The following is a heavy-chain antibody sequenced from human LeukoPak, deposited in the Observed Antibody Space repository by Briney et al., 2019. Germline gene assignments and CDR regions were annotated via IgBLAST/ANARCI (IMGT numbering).Heavy chain of an antibody. CDR3: ARDQNWDYFDY. CDR1: GFTFSSYA. J-gene: IGHJ4*02. D-gene: IGHD7-27*01. CDR2: ISRSGGSP. V-gene: IGHV3-23*01. Sequence: SGGSLRLSCAASGFTFSSYAMSWVRQAPGKGLDWVSAISRSGGSPYYADSVKGRFTISRDNSKNTLYLQMNSLRAEDTAVYFCARDQNWDYFDYWGQGTLVTVSS.